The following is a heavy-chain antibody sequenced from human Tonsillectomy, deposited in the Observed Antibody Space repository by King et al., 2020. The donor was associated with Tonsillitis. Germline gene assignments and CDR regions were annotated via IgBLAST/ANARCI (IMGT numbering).Heavy chain of an antibody. V-gene: IGHV3-23*04. CDR2: ISGSGGST. CDR1: GFTFRSYA. CDR3: AKDRDFWSPHGMDV. J-gene: IGHJ6*02. D-gene: IGHD3-3*01. Sequence: VQLVESGGGLIQPGGSLRLSCAVSGFTFRSYAMNWVRQAPGKGLEWVSGISGSGGSTYYADSVEGRFAISRDNSKNTLYLQMNSLRAEDTAVYYCAKDRDFWSPHGMDVWGQGTTVSVSS.